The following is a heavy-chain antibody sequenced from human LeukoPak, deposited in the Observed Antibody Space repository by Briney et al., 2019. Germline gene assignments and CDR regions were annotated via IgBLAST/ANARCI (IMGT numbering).Heavy chain of an antibody. D-gene: IGHD3-22*01. J-gene: IGHJ4*02. CDR2: IYDNGNT. CDR1: GGPLSAYY. CDR3: ARGPDFYDSSGYYPI. V-gene: IGHV4-59*12. Sequence: SETLSLTCTVSGGPLSAYYWTWIRQPPGKGLEWIGYIYDNGNTNYNPSLKSRVTISVDRSKNQFSLKLSSVTAADTAVYYCARGPDFYDSSGYYPIWGQGTLVTVSS.